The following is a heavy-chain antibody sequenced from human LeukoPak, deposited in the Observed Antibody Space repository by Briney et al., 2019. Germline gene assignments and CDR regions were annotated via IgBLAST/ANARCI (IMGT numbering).Heavy chain of an antibody. Sequence: PGGSLRLPCAASGFTFSGHWMSWVRQAPGKGLEWVANIHQGGSDKYYVDSVKGRFTISGDNANNLLYLQMNSLRGEDTAVYYCTRDRSRAEDDWGQGTLVTVSS. D-gene: IGHD1-14*01. J-gene: IGHJ4*02. CDR3: TRDRSRAEDD. CDR2: IHQGGSDK. CDR1: GFTFSGHW. V-gene: IGHV3-7*01.